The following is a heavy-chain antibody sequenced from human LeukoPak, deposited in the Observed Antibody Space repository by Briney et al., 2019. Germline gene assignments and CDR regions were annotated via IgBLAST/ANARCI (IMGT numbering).Heavy chain of an antibody. CDR3: ARESYDSSGYYDTRGVQGRFDY. J-gene: IGHJ4*02. D-gene: IGHD3-22*01. CDR2: INPNSGGT. Sequence: ASVKVSCKASGYTSTGYYMHWVRQAPGQGLEWMGWINPNSGGTNYAQKFQGRVTMTRDTSISTAYMELSRLRSDDTAVYYCARESYDSSGYYDTRGVQGRFDYWGQGTLVTVSS. V-gene: IGHV1-2*02. CDR1: GYTSTGYY.